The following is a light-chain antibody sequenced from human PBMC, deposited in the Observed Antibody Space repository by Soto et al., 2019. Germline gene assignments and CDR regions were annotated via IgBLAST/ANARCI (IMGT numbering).Light chain of an antibody. V-gene: IGLV2-14*01. CDR2: EVN. Sequence: QSVLPQPASVSGSPGQSITISFTGTSSDVGGYNYVSWYQQHPGKVPKLMIYEVNNRPSGVSNRFSGSKSGNTASLTISGLHAEDEAYYYCSSYTSSSTQVLGGGTKPTVL. CDR3: SSYTSSSTQV. CDR1: SSDVGGYNY. J-gene: IGLJ3*02.